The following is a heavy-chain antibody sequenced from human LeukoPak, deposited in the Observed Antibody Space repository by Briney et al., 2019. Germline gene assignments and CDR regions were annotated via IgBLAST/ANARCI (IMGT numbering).Heavy chain of an antibody. CDR3: ARDAGAAVAGGESDY. D-gene: IGHD6-19*01. V-gene: IGHV1-2*02. CDR1: GYTFTGYY. Sequence: ASVKVSCKASGYTFTGYYMHWVRQAPGQGLEWMGWINPNSGGTNYAQKFQGRVTMTRDTSISTAYMELSRPRSDDTAVYYCARDAGAAVAGGESDYWGQGTLVTVSS. J-gene: IGHJ4*02. CDR2: INPNSGGT.